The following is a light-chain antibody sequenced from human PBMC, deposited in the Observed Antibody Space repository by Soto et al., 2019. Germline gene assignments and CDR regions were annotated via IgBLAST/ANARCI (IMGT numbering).Light chain of an antibody. Sequence: DIPMTQSPSTLSASVGDSVTTTCRASQSISTWLAWYQQKPGKAPKLLIYQASILQSGVPSRFSGSGSGTEFTLTITSLQPDDFATYYCQQYNSYPVTFGGGTRVEIK. V-gene: IGKV1-5*03. J-gene: IGKJ4*01. CDR3: QQYNSYPVT. CDR1: QSISTW. CDR2: QAS.